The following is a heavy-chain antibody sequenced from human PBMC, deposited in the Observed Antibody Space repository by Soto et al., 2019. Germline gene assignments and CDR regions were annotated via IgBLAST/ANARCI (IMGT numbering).Heavy chain of an antibody. V-gene: IGHV3-21*01. CDR3: ARDQPGYSYGYGLGY. Sequence: EVQLVESGGGLVKPGGSLRLSCAASGFTFSSYSMNWVRQAPGKGLEWVSSISSSSSYIYYADSVKGRFTISRDNAKNYQYLQMNSLRAEDTAVYYCARDQPGYSYGYGLGYWGQGTLVTVSS. CDR2: ISSSSSYI. CDR1: GFTFSSYS. D-gene: IGHD5-18*01. J-gene: IGHJ4*02.